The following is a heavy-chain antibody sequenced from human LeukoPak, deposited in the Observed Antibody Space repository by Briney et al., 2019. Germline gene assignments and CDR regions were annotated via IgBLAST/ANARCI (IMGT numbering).Heavy chain of an antibody. D-gene: IGHD3-22*01. Sequence: GGSLRLSCAASGFIFSSYGMDWVRQAPGKGLEWVAVISYDGSNKFYADSVKGRFTISRDNAKNSLYLQMNSLRAEDTAVYYCARYLDYYDSSGYFVYWGQGTLVTVSS. CDR2: ISYDGSNK. CDR1: GFIFSSYG. V-gene: IGHV3-30*03. CDR3: ARYLDYYDSSGYFVY. J-gene: IGHJ4*02.